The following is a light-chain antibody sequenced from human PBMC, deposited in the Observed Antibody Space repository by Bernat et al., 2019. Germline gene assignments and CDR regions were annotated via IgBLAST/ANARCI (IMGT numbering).Light chain of an antibody. CDR3: SSYTRSNSVL. CDR1: NSDVGAYIY. J-gene: IGLJ2*01. CDR2: NVN. V-gene: IGLV2-14*03. Sequence: QSALTQPASVSGSPGQSITISCTGTNSDVGAYIYVSWSQQHPGKAPKPMIYNVNNRPSGVSNRFSGSKSGNTASLTISGLQAEDEADYYCSSYTRSNSVLFGGGTKLTVL.